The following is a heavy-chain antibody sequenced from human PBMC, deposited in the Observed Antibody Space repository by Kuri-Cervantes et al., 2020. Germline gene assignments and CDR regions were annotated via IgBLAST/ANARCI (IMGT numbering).Heavy chain of an antibody. V-gene: IGHV1-58*02. D-gene: IGHD6-13*01. CDR2: IVVGSGNT. J-gene: IGHJ5*02. Sequence: SVKVSCKASGFTFTSSAMQWVRQARGQRLEWIGWIVVGSGNTNYAQKFQERVTITRDMSTSTAYMELSSLRSDDTAVYYCARGVSSSWGNWFDPWGQGTLVTVSS. CDR1: GFTFTSSA. CDR3: ARGVSSSWGNWFDP.